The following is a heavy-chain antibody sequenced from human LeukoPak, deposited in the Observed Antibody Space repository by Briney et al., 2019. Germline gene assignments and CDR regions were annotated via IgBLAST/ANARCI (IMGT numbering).Heavy chain of an antibody. CDR3: ARPGDYGDYEFRPGGIDY. CDR1: GFTFSDYY. CDR2: ISSSGSTI. Sequence: PGGSLRLSCAASGFTFSDYYMSWIRQAPGKGLDWVSYISSSGSTIYYADSVKGRFTISRDNAKNSLYLQMNSLRAEDTAVYCCARPGDYGDYEFRPGGIDYWGQGTLVTVSS. D-gene: IGHD4-17*01. J-gene: IGHJ4*02. V-gene: IGHV3-11*01.